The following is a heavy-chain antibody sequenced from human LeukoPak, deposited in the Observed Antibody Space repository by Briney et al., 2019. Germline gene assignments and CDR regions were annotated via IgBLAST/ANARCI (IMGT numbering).Heavy chain of an antibody. CDR1: GFTFSSYS. CDR3: AAFGELFFGYYYMDV. Sequence: AGGSLRLSCAASGFTFSSYSMNWVRQAPGKGLEWVSSISSSSSYIYYADSVKGRFTISRDNAKNSLYLQMNSLRAEDTAVYYCAAFGELFFGYYYMDVWGKGTTVTISS. J-gene: IGHJ6*03. CDR2: ISSSSSYI. D-gene: IGHD3-10*01. V-gene: IGHV3-21*01.